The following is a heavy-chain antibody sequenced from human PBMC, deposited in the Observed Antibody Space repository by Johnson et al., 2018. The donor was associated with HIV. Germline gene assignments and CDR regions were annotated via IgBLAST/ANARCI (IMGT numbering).Heavy chain of an antibody. CDR2: IKTKTDGGTT. CDR1: GFTFSNAW. Sequence: LVESGGGLVKPGGSLRLSCAASGFTFSNAWMSWVRQAPGKGLEWVGRIKTKTDGGTTDYAAPVKGRFTISRDDSKNTLYLQMNSLKTEDTAVYYCTTDRWYSYAFDIWGQGTMVTVSS. CDR3: TTDRWYSYAFDI. D-gene: IGHD2-21*02. V-gene: IGHV3-15*01. J-gene: IGHJ3*02.